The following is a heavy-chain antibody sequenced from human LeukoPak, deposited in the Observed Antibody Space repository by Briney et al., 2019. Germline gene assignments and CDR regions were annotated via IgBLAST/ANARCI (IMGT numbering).Heavy chain of an antibody. D-gene: IGHD3-10*01. J-gene: IGHJ5*02. CDR3: ARDGETYWFDP. CDR1: GYTFTSYG. V-gene: IGHV1-69*04. CDR2: IIPILGIA. Sequence: GASVKVSCKASGYTFTSYGISWVRQAPGQGLEWMGRIIPILGIANYAQKFQGRVTITADKSTSTAYMELSSLRSEDTAVYYCARDGETYWFDPWGQGTLVTVSS.